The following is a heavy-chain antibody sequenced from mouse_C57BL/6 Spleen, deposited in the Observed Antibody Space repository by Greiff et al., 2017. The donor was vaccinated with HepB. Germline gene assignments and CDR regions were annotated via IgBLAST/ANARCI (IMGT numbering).Heavy chain of an antibody. D-gene: IGHD1-1*01. CDR2: INPGSGGT. CDR3: ARGGGSRYFDV. J-gene: IGHJ1*03. CDR1: GYAFTNYL. V-gene: IGHV1-54*01. Sequence: VQLQQSGAELVRPGTSVKVSCKASGYAFTNYLIEWVKQRPGQGLEWIGVINPGSGGTNYNEKFKGKATLTADKSSSTAYMQLSSLTSEDSAVYFCARGGGSRYFDVWGTGTTVTVSS.